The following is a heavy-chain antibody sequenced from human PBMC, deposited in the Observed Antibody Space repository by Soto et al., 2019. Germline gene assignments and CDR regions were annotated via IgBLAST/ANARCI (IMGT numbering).Heavy chain of an antibody. CDR3: AAVVVPDNTFVYGDYVDGCFDP. J-gene: IGHJ5*02. D-gene: IGHD4-17*01. CDR1: GYTFPSYG. V-gene: IGHV1-18*01. Sequence: ASVKVSCKASGYTFPSYGISWVRQAPGQGLEWMGWISAYNGKTNYAQKLQGRVTMTTDTSTSTAYMELRSLRSEDTAVYYCAAVVVPDNTFVYGDYVDGCFDPWGQGTLVTVS. CDR2: ISAYNGKT.